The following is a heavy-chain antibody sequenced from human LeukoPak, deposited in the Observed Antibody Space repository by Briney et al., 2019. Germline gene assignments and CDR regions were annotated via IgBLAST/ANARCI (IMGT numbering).Heavy chain of an antibody. CDR2: ISGSGGST. J-gene: IGHJ6*03. Sequence: GGSLRLSCAASGFTFSSYGMSWVRQAPGKGLEWVSAISGSGGSTYYADSVKGRFTISRDNSKNTLYLQMNSLRAEDTAVYYCARVNRRLYYSYYYYMDVWGKGTTVTISS. D-gene: IGHD5-12*01. CDR1: GFTFSSYG. V-gene: IGHV3-23*01. CDR3: ARVNRRLYYSYYYYMDV.